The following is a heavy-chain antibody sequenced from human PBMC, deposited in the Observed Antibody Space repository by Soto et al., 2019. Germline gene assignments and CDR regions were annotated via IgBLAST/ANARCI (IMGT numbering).Heavy chain of an antibody. CDR2: INGDGSST. J-gene: IGHJ5*01. V-gene: IGHV3-74*01. D-gene: IGHD1-7*01. CDR3: AGSPGISRISGTTIGA. CDR1: GFTFSSHW. Sequence: VGSLRLSCAASGFTFSSHWMHWVRQAPGKGLVWVSRINGDGSSTSYADSVKGRFTISRDNAKNMLYLQVNSLRADDTAVYYCAGSPGISRISGTTIGAWGQGTLVTVSS.